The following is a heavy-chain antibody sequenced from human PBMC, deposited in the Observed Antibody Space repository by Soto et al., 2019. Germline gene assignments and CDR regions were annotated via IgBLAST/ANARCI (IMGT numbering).Heavy chain of an antibody. CDR2: ISGYNGNT. CDR1: GYTFTSYG. Sequence: QVQLVQSGAEVKKPGASVKVSCKASGYTFTSYGISWVRQPPGQGLEWMGWISGYNGNTNYAQKVQGRVTMTADTSTSTAYMELRSLRYDDTAVYYCARDPDTFGGVIVMGYFDYWGQGTLVTVSS. V-gene: IGHV1-18*01. D-gene: IGHD3-16*02. CDR3: ARDPDTFGGVIVMGYFDY. J-gene: IGHJ4*02.